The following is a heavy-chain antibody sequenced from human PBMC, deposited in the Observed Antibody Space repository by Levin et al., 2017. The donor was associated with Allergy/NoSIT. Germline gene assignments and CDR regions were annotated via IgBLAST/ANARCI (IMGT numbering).Heavy chain of an antibody. CDR3: ARTVGSGDFSGGSCSNWFDP. CDR1: GFSFSDSY. V-gene: IGHV3-11*03. J-gene: IGHJ5*02. Sequence: PGGSLRLSCAASGFSFSDSYMTWIRQAPGKGLEWVSYISRRGDYANYADSVKGRFTLSRDNAKNSLSLHMNRLRAEDPAVYYCARTVGSGDFSGGSCSNWFDPWGQGTLVTVSS. CDR2: ISRRGDYA. D-gene: IGHD2-15*01.